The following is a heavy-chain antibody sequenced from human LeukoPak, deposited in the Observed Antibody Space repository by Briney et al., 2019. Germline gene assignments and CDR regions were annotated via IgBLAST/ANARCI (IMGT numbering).Heavy chain of an antibody. Sequence: GGSLRLSCAASGFTFSSYSMNWVRQAPGKGLEWVSSISSSRSYIYYADSVKGRFTISRDNAKNSLYLQMNSLRAEDTAVYYCARAEPYYYGSGSYVYWGQGTLVTVSS. CDR2: ISSSRSYI. D-gene: IGHD3-10*01. CDR1: GFTFSSYS. J-gene: IGHJ4*02. CDR3: ARAEPYYYGSGSYVY. V-gene: IGHV3-21*01.